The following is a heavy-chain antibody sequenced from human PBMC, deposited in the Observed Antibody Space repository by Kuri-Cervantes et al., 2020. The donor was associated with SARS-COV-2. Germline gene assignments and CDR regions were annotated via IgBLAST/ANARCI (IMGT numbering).Heavy chain of an antibody. CDR3: ARDWDDFWSGYYYFDY. J-gene: IGHJ4*02. CDR1: GFTFRDYY. V-gene: IGHV3-11*04. CDR2: ISIGGSTK. Sequence: LSLTCAASGFTFRDYYMSWIRQAPGKGLEWISYISIGGSTKYYADSVRGRFTISRDNVKNSLFLQMTSLRAEDTAVYYCARDWDDFWSGYYYFDYWGQGTLVTVSS. D-gene: IGHD3-3*01.